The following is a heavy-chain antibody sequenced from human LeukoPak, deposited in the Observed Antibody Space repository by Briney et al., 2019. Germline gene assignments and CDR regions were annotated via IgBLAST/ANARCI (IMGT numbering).Heavy chain of an antibody. CDR3: ARDSAGNDY. V-gene: IGHV3-7*01. D-gene: IGHD6-13*01. CDR1: GFTFSTYW. Sequence: GGSLRLSCAASGFTFSTYWMSWVRQAPGKGLEWVSNIKQDGSEKYYIDAVKGRFTISRDNAKNSVYLQMNSLRAEDTAMYYCARDSAGNDYWGQGTLVTVSS. CDR2: IKQDGSEK. J-gene: IGHJ4*02.